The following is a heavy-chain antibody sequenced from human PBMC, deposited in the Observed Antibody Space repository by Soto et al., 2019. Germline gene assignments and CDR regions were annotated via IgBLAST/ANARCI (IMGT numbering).Heavy chain of an antibody. CDR3: AREGIAYCGGDCYSVTSYYGMDV. D-gene: IGHD2-21*02. V-gene: IGHV3-30*03. Sequence: GGSLRLSCAASGFTFSSYGMHWVRQAPGKGLEWVAVISYDGSNKYYADSVKGRFTISRDNSKNTLYLQMNSLRAEDTAVYYCAREGIAYCGGDCYSVTSYYGMDVWGQGTTVTVSS. CDR2: ISYDGSNK. CDR1: GFTFSSYG. J-gene: IGHJ6*02.